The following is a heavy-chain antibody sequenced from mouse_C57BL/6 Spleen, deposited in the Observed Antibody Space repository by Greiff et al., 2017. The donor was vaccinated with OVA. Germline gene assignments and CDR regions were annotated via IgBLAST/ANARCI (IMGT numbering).Heavy chain of an antibody. D-gene: IGHD1-1*01. V-gene: IGHV1-52*01. CDR1: GYTFTSYW. J-gene: IGHJ4*01. CDR3: ARVKYYYGSSTYAMDY. Sequence: VQLQQPGAELVRPGSSVKLSCKASGYTFTSYWMHWVKQRPIQGLEWIGNIDPSDSETHYNQKFKDKATLTVDKSSSTAYMQLSSLTSEDSAVYYCARVKYYYGSSTYAMDYWGQGTSVTVSS. CDR2: IDPSDSET.